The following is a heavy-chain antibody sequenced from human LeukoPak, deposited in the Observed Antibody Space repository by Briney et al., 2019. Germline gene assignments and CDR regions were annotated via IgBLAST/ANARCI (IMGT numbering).Heavy chain of an antibody. CDR1: GGSISDYY. V-gene: IGHV4-59*01. CDR3: ARSPDTVVTHFDY. Sequence: SETLSLTCTVSGGSISDYYWNWMRQPPGKGLEWIGYIYYSGRTNYNPSLKSRVSISVDTCKNQFSLKLSSVTAADTAVYYCARSPDTVVTHFDYWGQGTLVTVSS. D-gene: IGHD4-23*01. J-gene: IGHJ4*02. CDR2: IYYSGRT.